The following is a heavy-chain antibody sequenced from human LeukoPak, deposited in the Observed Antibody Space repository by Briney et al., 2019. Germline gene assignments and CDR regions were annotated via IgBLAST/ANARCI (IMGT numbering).Heavy chain of an antibody. CDR3: ARGAFGDYDY. J-gene: IGHJ4*02. V-gene: IGHV3-23*01. D-gene: IGHD4-17*01. Sequence: GGSLRLSCAASEFTFSSYAMSWVRQAPGKGLEWVSAITASGGGTYYTDSVKSRFTNSRDNSKNTLYLQMNSLRAEDTAVYYCARGAFGDYDYWGQGTLVTVSS. CDR2: ITASGGGT. CDR1: EFTFSSYA.